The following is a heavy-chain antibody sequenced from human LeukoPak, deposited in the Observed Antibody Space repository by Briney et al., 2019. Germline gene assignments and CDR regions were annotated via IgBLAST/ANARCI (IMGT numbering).Heavy chain of an antibody. V-gene: IGHV3-9*01. J-gene: IGHJ4*02. CDR3: AKESTYYDSSGSPSYYFDY. CDR1: GFIFDDYA. D-gene: IGHD3-22*01. Sequence: GGSLRLSCAASGFIFDDYAMHWVRQAPGKGLEWVSGISWNSDSIDYANSVKGRFTISRDNAKNSLYLQMNSLRTEDTAVYYCAKESTYYDSSGSPSYYFDYWGQGTLVTVSS. CDR2: ISWNSDSI.